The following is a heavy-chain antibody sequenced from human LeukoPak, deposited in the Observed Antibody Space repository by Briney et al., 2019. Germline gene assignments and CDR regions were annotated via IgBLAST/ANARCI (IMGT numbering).Heavy chain of an antibody. D-gene: IGHD1-20*01. CDR2: ITTSGTST. V-gene: IGHV3-48*03. CDR1: GFTFCSFD. Sequence: GGSLRFSCATSGFTFCSFDMDRVRQAPGKGLEWISYITTSGTSTYYADSVKGRFTISRDNAKNSLYLQMNSLRAEDTAVYYCARDPPFISGTTFVDYWGQGTLVTVSS. CDR3: ARDPPFISGTTFVDY. J-gene: IGHJ4*02.